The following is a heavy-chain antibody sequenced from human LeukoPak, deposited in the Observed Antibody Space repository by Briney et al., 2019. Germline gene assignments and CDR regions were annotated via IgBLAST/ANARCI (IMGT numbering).Heavy chain of an antibody. V-gene: IGHV4-4*07. Sequence: PIYSRRSTNYNPSLKSGVTMSVDTSKNQFSLKLSSVTAADTAVYYCARDSGSQRDAFDIWGQGTMVTVSS. D-gene: IGHD1-26*01. CDR3: ARDSGSQRDAFDI. CDR2: IYSRRST. J-gene: IGHJ3*02.